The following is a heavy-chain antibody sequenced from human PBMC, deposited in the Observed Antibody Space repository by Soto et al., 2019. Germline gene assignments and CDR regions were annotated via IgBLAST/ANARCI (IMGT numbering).Heavy chain of an antibody. V-gene: IGHV3-9*01. D-gene: IGHD5-18*01. J-gene: IGHJ4*02. CDR1: GFTFDDYA. CDR2: ISWNSGNI. CDR3: VRSKGGYSYGTPFDY. Sequence: DVQLEESGGALVQPGRSLRLSCAASGFTFDDYAMYWVRQVLGKGLEWVSSISWNSGNIGYADSVKGRFTTSRDNAENSLYLQMNSLIPEHTALYYCVRSKGGYSYGTPFDYWGQGTLVTVSS.